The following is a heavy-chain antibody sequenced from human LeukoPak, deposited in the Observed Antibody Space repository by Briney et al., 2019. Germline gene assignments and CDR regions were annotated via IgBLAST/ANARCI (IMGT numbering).Heavy chain of an antibody. D-gene: IGHD6-19*01. Sequence: NSSETLSLTCTVSSGSISSSSYFWGCIRQPPGKGLEWIGSIYYSGSTYFNPSLGSRVTISVDTSRNQFSLKLSSVTAADTAVYYCARLAVAGTVIDYWGQGTLVTVSS. CDR3: ARLAVAGTVIDY. CDR2: IYYSGST. V-gene: IGHV4-39*01. CDR1: SGSISSSSYF. J-gene: IGHJ4*02.